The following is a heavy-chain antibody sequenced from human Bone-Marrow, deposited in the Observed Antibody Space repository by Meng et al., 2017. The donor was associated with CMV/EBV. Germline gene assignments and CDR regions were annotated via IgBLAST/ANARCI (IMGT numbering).Heavy chain of an antibody. CDR1: GFTFSSYG. D-gene: IGHD4-17*01. CDR3: AKEDGRLAYFDY. CDR2: IWYDGSNK. Sequence: GESLKISCAASGFTFSSYGMHWVRQAPGKGLEWVAVIWYDGSNKYYADSVKGRFTISRDNSKNTLYLQMNSLRAEDTAVYYCAKEDGRLAYFDYWGQGTLVTVSS. V-gene: IGHV3-33*06. J-gene: IGHJ4*02.